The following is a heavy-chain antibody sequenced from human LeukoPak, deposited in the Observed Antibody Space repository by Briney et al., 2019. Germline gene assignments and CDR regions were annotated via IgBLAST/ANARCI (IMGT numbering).Heavy chain of an antibody. CDR3: ARGLAMYYYYYMDV. D-gene: IGHD5-18*01. Sequence: ASVKVSCKASGYTFTSYGISWVRQAPGQGLEWRGWISAYNGNTNYAQKFQGRVTMTRNTSISTAYMELSSLRSEDTAVYYCARGLAMYYYYYMDVWGKGTTVTISS. CDR2: ISAYNGNT. CDR1: GYTFTSYG. J-gene: IGHJ6*03. V-gene: IGHV1-18*01.